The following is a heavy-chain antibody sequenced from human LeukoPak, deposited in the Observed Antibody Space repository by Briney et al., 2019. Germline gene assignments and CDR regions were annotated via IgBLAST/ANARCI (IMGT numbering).Heavy chain of an antibody. CDR2: IAADDAS. D-gene: IGHD3-3*01. CDR1: DSSFRSHD. V-gene: IGHV3-23*01. Sequence: GGSLRLSCAASDSSFRSHDMSWVRQTSEKGLEWVSSIAADDASSYADSVRGCFTISRDKSQNILYLQMKSLRADDTAIYYCAKGPNFYSWRALDYWGQGSLVTVSS. CDR3: AKGPNFYSWRALDY. J-gene: IGHJ4*02.